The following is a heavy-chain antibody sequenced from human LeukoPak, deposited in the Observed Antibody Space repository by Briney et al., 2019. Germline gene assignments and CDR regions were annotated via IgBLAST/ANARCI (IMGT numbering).Heavy chain of an antibody. D-gene: IGHD5-24*01. Sequence: KPSETLSLTCTVSGGSISTYYWSWIRQPPGKGLEWIGYIYYSGSTNYNPSLKSRVTISVDTSKNQFSLKLSSVTAADTAVYYCARHEGLQFDYWGQGTLVTVSS. CDR3: ARHEGLQFDY. V-gene: IGHV4-59*08. CDR1: GGSISTYY. J-gene: IGHJ4*02. CDR2: IYYSGST.